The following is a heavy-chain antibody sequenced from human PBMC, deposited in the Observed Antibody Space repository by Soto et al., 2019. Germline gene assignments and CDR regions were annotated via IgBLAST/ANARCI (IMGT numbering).Heavy chain of an antibody. D-gene: IGHD3-10*01. CDR2: INHSGST. Sequence: SETLSLTCAVYGGSFSGYYWSWIRQPPGKGLEWIGEINHSGSTNYNPSLKSRVTISVDTSKNQFSLKLSSVTAADTAVYYCARVNGGISMVRGVIYFDYWGQGTLVTVSS. CDR1: GGSFSGYY. CDR3: ARVNGGISMVRGVIYFDY. V-gene: IGHV4-34*01. J-gene: IGHJ4*02.